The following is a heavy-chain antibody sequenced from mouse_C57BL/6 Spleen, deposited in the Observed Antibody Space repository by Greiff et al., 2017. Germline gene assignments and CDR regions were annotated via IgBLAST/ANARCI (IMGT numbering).Heavy chain of an antibody. CDR3: EMDYYGSSYDYFDY. CDR1: GYAFSSSW. V-gene: IGHV1-82*01. CDR2: IYPGDGDT. J-gene: IGHJ2*01. D-gene: IGHD1-1*01. Sequence: VKLMESGPELVKPGASVKISCKASGYAFSSSWMNWVKQRPGKGLEWIGRIYPGDGDTNYNGKFKGKATLTADKSSSTAYMQLSSLTSEDSAVYFCEMDYYGSSYDYFDYWGQGTTLTVSS.